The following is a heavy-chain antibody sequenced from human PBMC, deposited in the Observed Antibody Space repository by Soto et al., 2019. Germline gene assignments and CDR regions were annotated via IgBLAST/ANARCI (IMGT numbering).Heavy chain of an antibody. Sequence: GSLRLSCTPSGFTFSSYAMSWVRQAPGKGLEWVSAISGSGGSTYYADSVKGRFTISRDNSKNTLYLQMNSLRAEDTAVYYCAKVPYSSGSYYFDYWGQGTLVTVSS. D-gene: IGHD6-19*01. J-gene: IGHJ4*02. CDR2: ISGSGGST. CDR3: AKVPYSSGSYYFDY. CDR1: GFTFSSYA. V-gene: IGHV3-23*01.